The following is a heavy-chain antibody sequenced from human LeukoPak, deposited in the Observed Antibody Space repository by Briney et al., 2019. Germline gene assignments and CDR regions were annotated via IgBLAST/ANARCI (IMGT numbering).Heavy chain of an antibody. CDR1: GYTFTGYY. CDR2: INPNSGGT. D-gene: IGHD1-26*01. V-gene: IGHV1-2*02. CDR3: ARVDNPGGSYFGY. J-gene: IGHJ4*02. Sequence: GASVKVPCKASGYTFTGYYMHWVRQAPGQGLEWMGWINPNSGGTNYAQKFQGRVTMTRDTSISTAYMELSRLRSDDTAAYYCARVDNPGGSYFGYWGQGTLVSVSS.